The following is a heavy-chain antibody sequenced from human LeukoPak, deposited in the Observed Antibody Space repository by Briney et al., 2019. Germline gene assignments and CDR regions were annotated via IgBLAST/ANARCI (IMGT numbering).Heavy chain of an antibody. D-gene: IGHD3-22*01. CDR1: GFTFSSYA. J-gene: IGHJ4*02. V-gene: IGHV3-23*01. CDR2: ISGSGGST. CDR3: AKGYDSSGYHYGDFDY. Sequence: SGGSLRLSCAASGFTFSSYAMSWVRQAPGKGLEWVSAISGSGGSTYYADSVKGRFTISRDNSKNTLYLQMNSLRAEDTAVYYCAKGYDSSGYHYGDFDYWGQGTLVTVSS.